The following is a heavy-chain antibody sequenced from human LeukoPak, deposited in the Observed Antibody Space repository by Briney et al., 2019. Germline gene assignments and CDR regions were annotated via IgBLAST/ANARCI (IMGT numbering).Heavy chain of an antibody. D-gene: IGHD2-15*01. CDR2: ISGSGGST. V-gene: IGHV3-23*01. CDR1: GFTFTSYG. J-gene: IGHJ1*01. Sequence: PGGSLRLSCAASGFTFTSYGMSWVRQAPGKGLEWVSAISGSGGSTYYADSVRGRFTISRDNSKNTLYLQMNSLRAEDTAVYYCAKDFATYCSGGCDFQHWGQGTLVTVSS. CDR3: AKDFATYCSGGCDFQH.